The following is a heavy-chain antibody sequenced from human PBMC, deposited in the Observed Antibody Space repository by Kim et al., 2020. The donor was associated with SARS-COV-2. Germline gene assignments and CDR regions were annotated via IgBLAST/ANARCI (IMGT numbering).Heavy chain of an antibody. CDR3: ARDSSGYYYDYYYGMDV. V-gene: IGHV4-59*01. J-gene: IGHJ6*02. Sequence: LKSRVTISVDTSKNQFSLNRSSVTAADTAVYYCARDSSGYYYDYYYGMDVWGQGTTVTVSS. D-gene: IGHD3-22*01.